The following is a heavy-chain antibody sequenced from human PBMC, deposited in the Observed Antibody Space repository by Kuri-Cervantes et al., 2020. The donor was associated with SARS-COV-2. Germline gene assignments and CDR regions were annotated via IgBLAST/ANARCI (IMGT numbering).Heavy chain of an antibody. CDR2: ISASNGNT. J-gene: IGHJ4*02. Sequence: ASVTVSCQASGYTFTGYYMHWVRQAPGQGLEWMGWISASNGNTNYAQSLQGRVTITSYSSTSTAYLELRNLRSDDTAVYYCARAGAEVTSHFDYWGQGTLVTVSS. CDR3: ARAGAEVTSHFDY. V-gene: IGHV1-18*04. CDR1: GYTFTGYY. D-gene: IGHD2-21*02.